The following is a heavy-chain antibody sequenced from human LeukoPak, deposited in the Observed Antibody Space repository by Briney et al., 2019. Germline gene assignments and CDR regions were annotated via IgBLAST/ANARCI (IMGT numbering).Heavy chain of an antibody. CDR2: ISAYNGNT. J-gene: IGHJ4*02. CDR3: ARDPQNYYDSSGYYPPDY. V-gene: IGHV1-18*01. CDR1: GYTFTSYG. Sequence: GASVKVSCKASGYTFTSYGISWVRQAPGQGLEWMGWISAYNGNTNYAQKLQGRVTMTTDTSTSTAYMELRSLRSDDTAVYYCARDPQNYYDSSGYYPPDYWGQGTLVTVSS. D-gene: IGHD3-22*01.